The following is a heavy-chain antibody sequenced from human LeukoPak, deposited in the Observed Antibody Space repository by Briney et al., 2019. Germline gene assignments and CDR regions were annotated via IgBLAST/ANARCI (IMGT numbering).Heavy chain of an antibody. Sequence: ASVKVSCTASGYRFTGYYIHWARQGPGQGLGWMGWINPNSGGTNYAQTFQGRVTMTRDTSVSTAYMEVSRLRSDDTAVYYCARDRRGYYDSGSYYPLIWGQGTLVTVSS. CDR3: ARDRRGYYDSGSYYPLI. J-gene: IGHJ4*02. CDR2: INPNSGGT. CDR1: GYRFTGYY. V-gene: IGHV1-2*02. D-gene: IGHD3-10*01.